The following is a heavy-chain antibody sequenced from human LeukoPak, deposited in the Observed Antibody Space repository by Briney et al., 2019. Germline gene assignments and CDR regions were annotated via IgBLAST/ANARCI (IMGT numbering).Heavy chain of an antibody. CDR2: IYPGDSDT. CDR1: GYNFTINW. CDR3: ARLDWNFNQYYLDY. V-gene: IGHV5-51*01. Sequence: GESLKISFKASGYNFTINWIAWVRPMPGKGLEWMGIIYPGDSDTRYSPSFQGQVTMSADKSISTAFLQWSSLKASDTAMYYCARLDWNFNQYYLDYWGQGTLVTVSS. D-gene: IGHD1-7*01. J-gene: IGHJ4*02.